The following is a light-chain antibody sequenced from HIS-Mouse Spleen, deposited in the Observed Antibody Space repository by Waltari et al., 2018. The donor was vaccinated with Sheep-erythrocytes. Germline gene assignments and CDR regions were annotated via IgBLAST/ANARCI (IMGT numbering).Light chain of an antibody. CDR3: CSYAGSSTPWV. CDR1: SSDVVSYNL. Sequence: QSALTQPASVSGSPGQSITISCTGTSSDVVSYNLVSCYQQHPGKAPKLMIHEGTKRPSGVSNRFSGSKSGNTASLTISWLQAEDEADYYCCSYAGSSTPWVFGGGTKLTVL. V-gene: IGLV2-23*01. CDR2: EGT. J-gene: IGLJ3*02.